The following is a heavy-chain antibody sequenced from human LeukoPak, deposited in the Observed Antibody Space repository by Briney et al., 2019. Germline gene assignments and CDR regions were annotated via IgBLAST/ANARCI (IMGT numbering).Heavy chain of an antibody. V-gene: IGHV3-23*01. CDR3: AKDPHTAMVQSWFDP. Sequence: GGSLRLSCAASGFTFSSYAMSWVRQAPGKGLEWVSAISGSGGSTYYADSVKGRFTISRDNSKNTLCLQMNSLRAEDTAVYYCAKDPHTAMVQSWFDPWGQGTLVTVSS. CDR2: ISGSGGST. D-gene: IGHD5-18*01. J-gene: IGHJ5*02. CDR1: GFTFSSYA.